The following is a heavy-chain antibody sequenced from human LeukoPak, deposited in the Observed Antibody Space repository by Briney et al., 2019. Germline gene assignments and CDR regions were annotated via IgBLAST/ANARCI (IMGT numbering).Heavy chain of an antibody. CDR2: INRSGST. Sequence: SETLSLTCAVYGGSFSGYNWSWIRQPPGKGLEWIGEINRSGSTNYNPSLKSRVTISVDTSKNQFSLKLSSVTAADTAVYYCASSTIFGVVANWFDPWGQGTLVTVSS. J-gene: IGHJ5*02. CDR1: GGSFSGYN. V-gene: IGHV4-34*01. CDR3: ASSTIFGVVANWFDP. D-gene: IGHD3-3*01.